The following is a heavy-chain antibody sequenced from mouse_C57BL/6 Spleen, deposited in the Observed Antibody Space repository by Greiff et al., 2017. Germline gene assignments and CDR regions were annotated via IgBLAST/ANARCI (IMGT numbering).Heavy chain of an antibody. Sequence: EVMLVESGGGLVKPGGSLKLSCAASGFTFSSYTMSWVRQTPEKRLEWVATISGGGGNTYYPDKVKGRFTISSDNAKNTLYLQMSSLRSDDTALYYCARHKYLYYSNYGAMDYWGQGTSVTVSS. J-gene: IGHJ4*01. D-gene: IGHD2-5*01. V-gene: IGHV5-9*01. CDR1: GFTFSSYT. CDR2: ISGGGGNT. CDR3: ARHKYLYYSNYGAMDY.